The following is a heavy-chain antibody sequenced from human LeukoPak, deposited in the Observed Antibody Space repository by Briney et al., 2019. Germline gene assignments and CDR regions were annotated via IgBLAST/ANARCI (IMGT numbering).Heavy chain of an antibody. J-gene: IGHJ4*02. CDR2: ISDDASYK. V-gene: IGHV3-30*03. Sequence: GVSLRLSCAASGFTFSSYAMHWVRQPPGKGLEWVAVISDDASYKYYADSVKGRFAISRHSSKNTLYLQMNSLRLEDTAVYYCASGSITAPRGYWGQGTLVTVSS. D-gene: IGHD6-6*01. CDR3: ASGSITAPRGY. CDR1: GFTFSSYA.